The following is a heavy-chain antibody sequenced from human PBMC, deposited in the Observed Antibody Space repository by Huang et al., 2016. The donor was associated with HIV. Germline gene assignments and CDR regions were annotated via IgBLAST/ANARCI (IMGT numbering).Heavy chain of an antibody. CDR1: GFTFSNYG. CDR2: ISYDGSYQ. V-gene: IGHV3-30*18. J-gene: IGHJ4*02. Sequence: QVQLVESGGGVVQPGRSLRLSCAASGFTFSNYGVHWVRQAPGKGREGVAAISYDGSYQYYSDSVKGRFTISRDDSQNTLYLQMGSLRAEDTAVYFCAKDREDSAYQLDYWGQGTRVTVSS. CDR3: AKDREDSAYQLDY. D-gene: IGHD5-12*01.